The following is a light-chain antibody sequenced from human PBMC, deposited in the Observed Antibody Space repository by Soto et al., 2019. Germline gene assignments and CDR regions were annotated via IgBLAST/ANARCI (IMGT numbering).Light chain of an antibody. CDR2: GAF. CDR3: QQYGSSAWT. Sequence: EIVLTQSPGTLSLSPGERATLSCRTSQSVISTSLAWYQQKPGQAPRLLIYGAFTRATGIPARFSGTGSGTEFTLTISRLEPEDFAVFYCQQYGSSAWTFGQGTKVDIK. V-gene: IGKV3-20*01. CDR1: QSVISTS. J-gene: IGKJ1*01.